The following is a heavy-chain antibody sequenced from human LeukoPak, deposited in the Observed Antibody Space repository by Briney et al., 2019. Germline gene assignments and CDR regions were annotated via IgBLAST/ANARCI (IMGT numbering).Heavy chain of an antibody. Sequence: GASVKVSCKASGYTFTSYGISWVRQAPGQGLEWMGGIIPIFGTANYAQKFQGRVTITADESTSTAYMELSSLRSEDTAMYYCARGVTGHYCSTTSCHWRAWFDPWGQGTLVTVSS. CDR1: GYTFTSYG. CDR3: ARGVTGHYCSTTSCHWRAWFDP. CDR2: IIPIFGTA. D-gene: IGHD2-2*01. J-gene: IGHJ5*02. V-gene: IGHV1-69*13.